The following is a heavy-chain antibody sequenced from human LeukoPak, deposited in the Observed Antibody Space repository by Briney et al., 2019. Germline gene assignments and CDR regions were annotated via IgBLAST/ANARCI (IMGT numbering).Heavy chain of an antibody. J-gene: IGHJ4*02. CDR2: ISYDGSNK. D-gene: IGHD6-13*01. V-gene: IGHV3-30-3*01. Sequence: WIRQPPGKGLEWVAVISYDGSNKYYADSVKGRFTISRDNSKNTLYLQMNSLRAEDTAVYYCARDYDSSSWYNYFDYWGQGTLVTVSS. CDR3: ARDYDSSSWYNYFDY.